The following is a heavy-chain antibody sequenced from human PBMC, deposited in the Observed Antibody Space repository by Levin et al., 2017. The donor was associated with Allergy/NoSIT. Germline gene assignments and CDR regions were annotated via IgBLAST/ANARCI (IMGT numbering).Heavy chain of an antibody. Sequence: PSETLSLTCTVSGASVSRDNSFWSWIRQPPGGGLEWIGYIYDTGSTNYNSSLKSRLTISVDTSTNQLSLNLTYVTAADTAVYYCARISAWVDTVVTPVYRFDPWGQGTLVTVSS. CDR3: ARISAWVDTVVTPVYRFDP. V-gene: IGHV4-61*01. J-gene: IGHJ5*02. D-gene: IGHD4-23*01. CDR1: GASVSRDNSF. CDR2: IYDTGST.